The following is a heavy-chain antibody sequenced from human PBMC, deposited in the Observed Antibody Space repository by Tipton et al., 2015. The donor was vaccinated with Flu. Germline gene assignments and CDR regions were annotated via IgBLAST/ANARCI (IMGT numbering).Heavy chain of an antibody. CDR3: ARSTPIAATGWGMDV. CDR1: GGSISSGGYS. J-gene: IGHJ6*02. Sequence: AVSGGSISSGGYSWIWIRQPPGKGLEWIGYIYHSGSTYYNASLKSRVTISVDRSKNQFSLKLSSVTAADTAVYYCARSTPIAATGWGMDVWGQGTTVTVSS. CDR2: IYHSGST. V-gene: IGHV4-30-2*01. D-gene: IGHD6-13*01.